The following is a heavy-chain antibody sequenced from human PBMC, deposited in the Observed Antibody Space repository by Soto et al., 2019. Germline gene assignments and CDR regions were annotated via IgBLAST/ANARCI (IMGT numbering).Heavy chain of an antibody. V-gene: IGHV6-1*01. CDR1: GDSVSSNSAA. CDR3: ARDHKDYSSSWYYYGMDV. D-gene: IGHD6-13*01. J-gene: IGHJ6*02. CDR2: TYYRSKWYN. Sequence: SQTLSLTCAISGDSVSSNSAAWNWIRQSPSRGLEWLGRTYYRSKWYNDYAVSVKSRITINPDTSKNQFSLQLSSVTPEDTAVNYCARDHKDYSSSWYYYGMDVWGQGTTVTVSS.